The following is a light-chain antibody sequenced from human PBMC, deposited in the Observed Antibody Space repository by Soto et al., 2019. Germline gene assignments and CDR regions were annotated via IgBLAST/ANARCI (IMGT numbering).Light chain of an antibody. Sequence: EIVLTQSPGTLSLSPGEGATLSCRASQSVSSNYLAWYEQKPGQAPRLLISGASNRATGIPDRFSGSGSGTDFTLTISRLEPEDFAVYYCQQYDSSPYTFGQGTKLEMK. J-gene: IGKJ2*01. CDR2: GAS. CDR1: QSVSSNY. CDR3: QQYDSSPYT. V-gene: IGKV3-20*01.